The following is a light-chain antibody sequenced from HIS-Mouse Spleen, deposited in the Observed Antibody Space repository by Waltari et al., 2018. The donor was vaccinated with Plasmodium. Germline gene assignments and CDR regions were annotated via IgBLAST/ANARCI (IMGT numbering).Light chain of an antibody. J-gene: IGKJ3*01. CDR1: QSVSSN. Sequence: EIVMTQSPATLSVSPGERATLSCRASQSVSSNLAWYQPKPGQAPRLLIYGASTRAPGIPARFSGSGSGTEFTLTISSLQSEDFAVYYCQQYNNWPFTFGPGTKVDIK. CDR3: QQYNNWPFT. CDR2: GAS. V-gene: IGKV3-15*01.